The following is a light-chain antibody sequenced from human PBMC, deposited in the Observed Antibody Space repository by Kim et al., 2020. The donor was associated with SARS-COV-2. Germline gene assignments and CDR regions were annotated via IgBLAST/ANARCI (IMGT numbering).Light chain of an antibody. CDR3: QQAHSFPLT. J-gene: IGKJ4*01. CDR1: QDISNW. CDR2: EAS. Sequence: ASVGDRVTINCRASQDISNWLAWYQQKPGRAPKVLIYEASSLQSGVPSRFSGSGSGTDFTLTINSLQPEDFATYYCQQAHSFPLTFGGGTKVDIK. V-gene: IGKV1D-12*01.